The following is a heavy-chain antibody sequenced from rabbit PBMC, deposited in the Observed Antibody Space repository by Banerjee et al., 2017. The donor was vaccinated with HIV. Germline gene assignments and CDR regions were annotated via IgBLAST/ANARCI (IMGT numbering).Heavy chain of an antibody. V-gene: IGHV1S45*01. Sequence: QEQLEESGGDLVKPEGSLTLSCKASGFDLSNNYVMCWVRQAPGKGLEWIACIYTGDGNTYYASWAKGRFTISKTSSTTVTLQMTSLTAADTATYFCARGTYGYAGYAYATAPYFNLWGQGTLVTVS. CDR2: IYTGDGNT. D-gene: IGHD6-1*01. CDR1: GFDLSNNYV. J-gene: IGHJ4*01. CDR3: ARGTYGYAGYAYATAPYFNL.